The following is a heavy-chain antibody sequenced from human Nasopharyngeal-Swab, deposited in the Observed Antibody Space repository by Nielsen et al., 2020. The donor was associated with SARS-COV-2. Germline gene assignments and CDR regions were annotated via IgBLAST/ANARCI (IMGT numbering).Heavy chain of an antibody. CDR2: INPNSGGT. V-gene: IGHV1-2*06. Sequence: ASVKVSCKASGYTFTGYYMHWVRQAPGQGLEWMGRINPNSGGTNYAQKFQGRVTMTRDTSISTAYMELRSLRSDDTAVYYCARAPTYYDFWSGYSKPSDAFDIWAKGQWSPSLQ. CDR3: ARAPTYYDFWSGYSKPSDAFDI. CDR1: GYTFTGYY. D-gene: IGHD3-3*01. J-gene: IGHJ3*02.